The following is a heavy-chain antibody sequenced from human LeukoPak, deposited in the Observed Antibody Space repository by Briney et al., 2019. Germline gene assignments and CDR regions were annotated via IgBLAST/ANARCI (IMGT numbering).Heavy chain of an antibody. Sequence: SETLSLTCAVYVGSFSGYYWSWIRQPPGKGLEWIGEINHSGSTNYNPSLKSRVTISVDTSKNQFSLKLSSVTAADTAVYYCARAGRGSWFDPWGQGTLVTVSS. D-gene: IGHD5-24*01. V-gene: IGHV4-34*01. CDR2: INHSGST. CDR1: VGSFSGYY. CDR3: ARAGRGSWFDP. J-gene: IGHJ5*02.